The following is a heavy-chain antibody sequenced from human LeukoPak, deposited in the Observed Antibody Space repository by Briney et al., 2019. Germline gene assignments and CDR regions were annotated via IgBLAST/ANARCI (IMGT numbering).Heavy chain of an antibody. CDR1: GGSISSYY. D-gene: IGHD3-16*01. CDR3: ARHGGFVPYFDY. J-gene: IGHJ4*02. CDR2: IYHSGNT. Sequence: SETLSLTFTVSGGSISSYYWSWIRQTPGKGLEWIGYIYHSGNTNYNPSLKSRVTISVDSSKNQFSLKLSSVTAADTAVYYCARHGGFVPYFDYWGQGTLVTVSS. V-gene: IGHV4-59*08.